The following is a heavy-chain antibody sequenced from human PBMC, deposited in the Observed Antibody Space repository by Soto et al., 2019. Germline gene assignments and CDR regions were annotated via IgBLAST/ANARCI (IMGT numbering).Heavy chain of an antibody. J-gene: IGHJ4*02. CDR3: ARLAADTAISYYFDY. V-gene: IGHV4-39*01. D-gene: IGHD5-18*01. Sequence: QLQLQESGPGLVKPSETLSLTCTVSGGSISSSSYYWGWIRQPPGKGLERIGSIYYSGSTYYNPSLNSRVTISVDTSKNQFSLKLSSVTAADTAVYYCARLAADTAISYYFDYWGQGTLVTVSS. CDR2: IYYSGST. CDR1: GGSISSSSYY.